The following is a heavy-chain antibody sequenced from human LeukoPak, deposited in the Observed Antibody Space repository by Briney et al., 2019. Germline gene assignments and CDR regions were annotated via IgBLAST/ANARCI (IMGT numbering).Heavy chain of an antibody. Sequence: GGSLRPSCAASGFTFSSYGMHWVRQAPGKGLEWVAVIWYDGSNKYYADSVKGRFTISRDNSKNTLYLQMNSLRAEDTAVYYCARDGDGGKPSDYWGQGTLVTVSS. CDR3: ARDGDGGKPSDY. D-gene: IGHD4-23*01. CDR2: IWYDGSNK. V-gene: IGHV3-33*08. J-gene: IGHJ4*02. CDR1: GFTFSSYG.